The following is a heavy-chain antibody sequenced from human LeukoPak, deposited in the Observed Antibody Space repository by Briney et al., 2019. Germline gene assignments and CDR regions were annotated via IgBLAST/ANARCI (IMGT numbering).Heavy chain of an antibody. Sequence: ASVKVSCKASGGTFTNAAISWVRQAPGQGLEWMGGINPIFRSPNYAQRFQGRVTIIADESTGTAYMELSSLKIDDTAIYYCARGGGIFGVLTTAHYYGMGVWGQGTTVTVSS. V-gene: IGHV1-69*13. CDR2: INPIFRSP. D-gene: IGHD3-3*01. CDR1: GGTFTNAA. J-gene: IGHJ6*02. CDR3: ARGGGIFGVLTTAHYYGMGV.